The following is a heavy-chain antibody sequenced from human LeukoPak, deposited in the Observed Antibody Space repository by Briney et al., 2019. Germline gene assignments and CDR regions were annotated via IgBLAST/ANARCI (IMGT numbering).Heavy chain of an antibody. V-gene: IGHV3-23*01. Sequence: GGSLRLSCAASGFTVSNSYMNWVRQAPGKGLEWVSAISNNGGYTYYADSVQGRFTISRDNSKSTLCLQMNSLRAEDTAVYYCAKQLGYCSDGSCYFPYWGQGTLVTVSS. CDR2: ISNNGGYT. D-gene: IGHD2-15*01. CDR1: GFTVSNSY. CDR3: AKQLGYCSDGSCYFPY. J-gene: IGHJ4*02.